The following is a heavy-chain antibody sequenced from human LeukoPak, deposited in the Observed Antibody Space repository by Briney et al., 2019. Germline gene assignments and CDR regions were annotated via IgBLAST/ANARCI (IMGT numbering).Heavy chain of an antibody. Sequence: KPSETLSLTCAVSGGSISSGGYSWSWIRQPPGKGLEWIGYIYHSGSTYYNPSLKSRVTISVDRSKNQFSLKLSSVTAADTAVYYCASEKFDYCTNGVCRWFDYWGQGTLVTGSS. D-gene: IGHD2-8*01. CDR3: ASEKFDYCTNGVCRWFDY. V-gene: IGHV4-30-2*01. CDR1: GGSISSGGYS. J-gene: IGHJ5*01. CDR2: IYHSGST.